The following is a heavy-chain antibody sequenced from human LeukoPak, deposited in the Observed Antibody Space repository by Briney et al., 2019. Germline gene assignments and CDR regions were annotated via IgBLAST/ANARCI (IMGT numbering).Heavy chain of an antibody. Sequence: GGSLRLSCAATGFTFSSYSMNWVRQAPGKGLEWVSGINWNGGSTGYADSVKGRFTISRDNAKNSLYLQMNSLRAEDTALYHCARQLGAAAVHFDYWGQGTLVTVSS. CDR2: INWNGGST. D-gene: IGHD6-13*01. J-gene: IGHJ4*02. CDR1: GFTFSSYS. V-gene: IGHV3-20*01. CDR3: ARQLGAAAVHFDY.